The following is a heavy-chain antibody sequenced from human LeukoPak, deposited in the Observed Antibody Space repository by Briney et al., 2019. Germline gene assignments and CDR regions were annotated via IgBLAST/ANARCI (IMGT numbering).Heavy chain of an antibody. CDR2: INIGVGNT. CDR3: ARATMVRGVISLFDY. V-gene: IGHV3-23*01. J-gene: IGHJ4*02. D-gene: IGHD3-10*01. Sequence: PGGSLRLSCAASGFIFGTYSMIWVRQAPGKGLEWVSTINIGVGNTYYTDSVKGRFTISRDNSKNTLYLQMNSLRAEYTAVYYCARATMVRGVISLFDYWGQGTLVTVSS. CDR1: GFIFGTYS.